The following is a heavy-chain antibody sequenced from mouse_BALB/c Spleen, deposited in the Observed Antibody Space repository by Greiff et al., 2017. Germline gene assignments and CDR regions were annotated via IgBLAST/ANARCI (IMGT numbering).Heavy chain of an antibody. J-gene: IGHJ4*01. CDR1: GYTFTDYN. Sequence: VQLKESGPELVKPGASVKISCKASGYTFTDYNMHWVKQSHGKSLEWIGYIYPYNGGTGYNQKFKSKATLTVDNSSSTAYMELRSLTSEDSAVYYGARAGDGKMDYWGQGTSVTVSS. CDR3: ARAGDGKMDY. D-gene: IGHD2-1*01. CDR2: IYPYNGGT. V-gene: IGHV1S29*02.